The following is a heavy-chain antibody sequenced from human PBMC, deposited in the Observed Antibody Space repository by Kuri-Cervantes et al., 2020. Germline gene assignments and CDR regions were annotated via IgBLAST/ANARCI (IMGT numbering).Heavy chain of an antibody. Sequence: GGSLRLSCAASGFTFSNHGMHWVRQAPGKGLEWVAFIRSDGRNKYYADSVKGRFTVSRDNAKNSLYLQMNSLRAEDTAVYYCARAPRTTAAGLDYWGQGTLVTDSS. V-gene: IGHV3-30*02. D-gene: IGHD6-13*01. J-gene: IGHJ4*02. CDR2: IRSDGRNK. CDR1: GFTFSNHG. CDR3: ARAPRTTAAGLDY.